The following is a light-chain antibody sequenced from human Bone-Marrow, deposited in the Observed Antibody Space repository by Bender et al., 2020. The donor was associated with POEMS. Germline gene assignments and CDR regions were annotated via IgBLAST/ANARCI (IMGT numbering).Light chain of an antibody. CDR2: GVN. J-gene: IGLJ2*01. Sequence: QSALTQPASVSGSPGQSITISCTGTSSDIGYYNYVSWYQQHPDKAPKLMIFGVNQRPSGVPDRFSGSKSGNTASLTISGLQPDDEADYYCCSYAGSLRIFGGGTKVTVL. CDR1: SSDIGYYNY. CDR3: CSYAGSLRI. V-gene: IGLV2-11*01.